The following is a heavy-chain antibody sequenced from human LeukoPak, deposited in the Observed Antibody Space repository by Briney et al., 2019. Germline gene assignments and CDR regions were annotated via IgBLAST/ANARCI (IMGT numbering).Heavy chain of an antibody. CDR2: IFYSGTT. Sequence: PSETLSLTCTVSGAFITSSPYFWGRIRQTPGKGLEWVGSIFYSGTTYYNPSLTSRVTISEDSSKNQFSLRLHSLTAADTAIYYCARAPAGTLEWFDPWGQGTLVTVSS. V-gene: IGHV4-39*07. D-gene: IGHD6-13*01. CDR1: GAFITSSPYF. CDR3: ARAPAGTLEWFDP. J-gene: IGHJ5*02.